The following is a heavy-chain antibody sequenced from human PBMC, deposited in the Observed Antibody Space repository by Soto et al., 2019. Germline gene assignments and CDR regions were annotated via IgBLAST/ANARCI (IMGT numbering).Heavy chain of an antibody. V-gene: IGHV3-23*01. D-gene: IGHD3-22*01. Sequence: EVQLLESGGDLVQPGGSLRLACAASGFTFDNYGIAWVRQAPGKGLEWVSVITRSGGSTYYTDSVKGRFTISRDNSKNMVYLEMNSLIAEYPAIYYFARAIVVVMSFHVDSWGQGTLVTVSS. J-gene: IGHJ4*02. CDR1: GFTFDNYG. CDR2: ITRSGGST. CDR3: ARAIVVVMSFHVDS.